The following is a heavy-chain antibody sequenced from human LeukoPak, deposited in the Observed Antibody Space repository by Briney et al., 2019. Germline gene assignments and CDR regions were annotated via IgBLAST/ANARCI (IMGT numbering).Heavy chain of an antibody. CDR3: ASSSSWYGYYYYTDV. V-gene: IGHV3-21*01. CDR2: ISSSSSYI. J-gene: IGHJ6*03. CDR1: GFTFSSYS. Sequence: KPGGSLRLSCAASGFTFSSYSMNWVRQAPGKGLEWVSSISSSSSYIYYADSVKGRFTISRDNAKNSLYLQMNSLRAEDTAVYYCASSSSWYGYYYYTDVWGKGTTVTVS. D-gene: IGHD6-13*01.